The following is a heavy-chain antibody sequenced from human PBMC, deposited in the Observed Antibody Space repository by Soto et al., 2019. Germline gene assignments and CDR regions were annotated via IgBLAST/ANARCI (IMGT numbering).Heavy chain of an antibody. CDR3: ARDLPLTSNTGKNATNAFDI. Sequence: EVQLVESGGGLVQPGGSLRLSCAASGFTVSSNYMSWVRQAPGKGLEWVSVIYSGGSTYYADSVKGRFTISRDNSKNTLYLQMNSLRAEDTAVYYCARDLPLTSNTGKNATNAFDIWGQGTMVTVSS. V-gene: IGHV3-66*01. D-gene: IGHD3-10*01. CDR2: IYSGGST. CDR1: GFTVSSNY. J-gene: IGHJ3*02.